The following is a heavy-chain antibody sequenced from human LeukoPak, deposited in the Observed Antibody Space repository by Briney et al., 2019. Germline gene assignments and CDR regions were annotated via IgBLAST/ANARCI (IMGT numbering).Heavy chain of an antibody. CDR3: ARHGYYSDSSGYPNVDY. J-gene: IGHJ4*02. D-gene: IGHD3-22*01. CDR2: IYPGDSDT. V-gene: IGHV5-51*01. Sequence: GESLKISCKGSGYSFTSYWIGWVRQMPGKGLEWMGIIYPGDSDTRYSPSFQGQVTISADKSISPAYLQWSSLKASDTAMYYCARHGYYSDSSGYPNVDYWGQGPLVTVSS. CDR1: GYSFTSYW.